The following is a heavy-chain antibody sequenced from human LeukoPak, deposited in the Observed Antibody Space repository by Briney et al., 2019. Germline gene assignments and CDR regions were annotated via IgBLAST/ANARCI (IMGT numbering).Heavy chain of an antibody. Sequence: ASVKVSCKASGYTFINYGVTWVRQAPGQGLEWMGWISASNGNTNYAQKLQGRVTMTTETSTSTAYMELRSLRSDDTAVYYCARALSRGYSGYDNGLGYWGQGTLVTASS. CDR1: GYTFINYG. V-gene: IGHV1-18*01. J-gene: IGHJ4*02. CDR2: ISASNGNT. CDR3: ARALSRGYSGYDNGLGY. D-gene: IGHD5-12*01.